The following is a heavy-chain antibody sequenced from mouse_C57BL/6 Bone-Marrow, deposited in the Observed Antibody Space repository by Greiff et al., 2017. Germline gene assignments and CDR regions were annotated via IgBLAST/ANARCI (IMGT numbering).Heavy chain of an antibody. CDR3: ARRRDGSSYDYFDY. Sequence: QVQLKQPGAELVKPGASVKLSCKASGYTFTSYWMHWVKQRPGRGLEWIGRIDPNSGGTKYNEKFKSKATLTVDKPSSTAYMQLSSLTSEDSAVYYCARRRDGSSYDYFDYWGQGTTLTVSS. J-gene: IGHJ2*01. CDR2: IDPNSGGT. D-gene: IGHD1-1*01. CDR1: GYTFTSYW. V-gene: IGHV1-72*01.